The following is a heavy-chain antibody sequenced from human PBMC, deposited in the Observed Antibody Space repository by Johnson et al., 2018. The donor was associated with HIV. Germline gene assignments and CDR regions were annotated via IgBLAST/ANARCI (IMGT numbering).Heavy chain of an antibody. D-gene: IGHD4-17*01. CDR2: IRYDGSNK. CDR3: AIDPLTLTTTLDAFDL. Sequence: QVHLVESGGGVVQPGGSLRLSCAASGFTFSNYGMHCVRQAPGKGLEWVAFIRYDGSNKYYADSVKGRFTISRDNSKKPMYLQMNSRRADDTALYYCAIDPLTLTTTLDAFDLWGQGTMVTVSS. J-gene: IGHJ3*01. V-gene: IGHV3-30*02. CDR1: GFTFSNYG.